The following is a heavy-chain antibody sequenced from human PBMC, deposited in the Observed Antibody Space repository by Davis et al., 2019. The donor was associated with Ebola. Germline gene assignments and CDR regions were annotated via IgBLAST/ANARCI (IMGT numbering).Heavy chain of an antibody. CDR3: ARAHQFWSGYYRSGNWFDP. D-gene: IGHD3-3*01. V-gene: IGHV4-30-4*01. CDR1: GGSISSGDYY. CDR2: IYYSGST. J-gene: IGHJ5*02. Sequence: LRLSCTVSGGSISSGDYYWSWIRQPPGKGLEWIGYIYYSGSTYYNPSLKSRVTISVDKSKNQFSLKLSSVTAADTAVYYCARAHQFWSGYYRSGNWFDPWGQGTLVTVSS.